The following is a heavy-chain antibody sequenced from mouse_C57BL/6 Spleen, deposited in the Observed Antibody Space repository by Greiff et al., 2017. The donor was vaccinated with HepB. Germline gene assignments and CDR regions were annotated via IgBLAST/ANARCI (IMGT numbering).Heavy chain of an antibody. J-gene: IGHJ4*01. Sequence: VQLQQSGPGLVKPSQSLSLTCSVTGYSITSGYYWNWIRQFPGNKLEWMGYISYDGSNNYNPSLKNRISITRDTSKNQFFLKLNSVTTEDTATYYCAREGVYYYGSRRAMDYWGQGTSVTVSS. CDR1: GYSITSGYY. D-gene: IGHD1-1*01. V-gene: IGHV3-6*01. CDR3: AREGVYYYGSRRAMDY. CDR2: ISYDGSN.